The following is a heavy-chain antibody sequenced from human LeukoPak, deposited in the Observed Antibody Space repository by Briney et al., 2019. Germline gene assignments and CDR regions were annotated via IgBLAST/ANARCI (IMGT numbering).Heavy chain of an antibody. CDR3: VKDVGGSYAFDS. CDR1: GFTFSRYA. V-gene: IGHV3-64D*09. D-gene: IGHD1-26*01. J-gene: IGHJ4*02. CDR2: INDNGGRT. Sequence: PGGSLRLSCSASGFTFSRYATHWVRQAPGKGLEYVSGINDNGGRTHYGDSVKGRFSISRDNSKNTLHLQMSTLRAEDTALYYCVKDVGGSYAFDSPGQGILVTVAS.